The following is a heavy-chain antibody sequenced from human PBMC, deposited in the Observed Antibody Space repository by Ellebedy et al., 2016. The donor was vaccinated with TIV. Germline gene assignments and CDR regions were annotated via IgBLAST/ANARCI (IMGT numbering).Heavy chain of an antibody. V-gene: IGHV3-74*01. Sequence: GESLKISXAASGFTLSNHAMSWVRQAPGKGLVLVSRIKNDGSSTNYADSVKGRFTISRDNAKNTLYLQMNSLRAEDTAVYYCGRDGVWGGDYWGQGTLVTVSS. CDR1: GFTLSNHA. J-gene: IGHJ4*02. CDR3: GRDGVWGGDY. D-gene: IGHD2-8*01. CDR2: IKNDGSST.